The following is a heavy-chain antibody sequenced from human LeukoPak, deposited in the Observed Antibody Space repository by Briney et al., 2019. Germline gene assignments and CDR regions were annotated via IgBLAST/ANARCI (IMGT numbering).Heavy chain of an antibody. J-gene: IGHJ4*02. CDR1: GGSISSYY. V-gene: IGHV4-59*12. Sequence: PSETLSLTCTVSGGSISSYYWSWIRQPPGKGLEWIGYIYYSGSTNYNPSLKSRVTISVDTSKNQFSLKLSSVTAADTAVYYCARGRGYWGQGTLVTVSS. CDR2: IYYSGST. CDR3: ARGRGY.